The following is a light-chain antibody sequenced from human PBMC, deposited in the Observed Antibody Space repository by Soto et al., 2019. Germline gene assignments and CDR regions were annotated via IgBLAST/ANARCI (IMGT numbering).Light chain of an antibody. CDR1: QSVNNF. V-gene: IGKV3-15*01. Sequence: EIVMTQSPVTLSVSPGERVTLSCRASQSVNNFLAWYQQKPGQAPRLLIYGTSTRATGIPARFSGSGSGTEFTLTISSLQSEDFAVYYCQQYNDWSTFGQGTKVEIK. J-gene: IGKJ1*01. CDR2: GTS. CDR3: QQYNDWST.